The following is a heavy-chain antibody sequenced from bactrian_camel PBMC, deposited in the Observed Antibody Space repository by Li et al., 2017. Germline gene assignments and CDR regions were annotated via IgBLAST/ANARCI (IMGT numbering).Heavy chain of an antibody. CDR2: ITEGTT. CDR1: GFTLRNYC. D-gene: IGHD5*01. Sequence: DVQLVESGGGSVQAGGSLRLSCAASGFTLRNYCMGWFRQAPGKDREEVVITEGTTRYADSVKGRFTVSKDDASNTLYLDMNKLQPDDSAMYYCAATRDYWCQELFTYWGQGTQVTVS. V-gene: IGHV3S67*01. J-gene: IGHJ4*01. CDR3: AATRDYWCQELFTY.